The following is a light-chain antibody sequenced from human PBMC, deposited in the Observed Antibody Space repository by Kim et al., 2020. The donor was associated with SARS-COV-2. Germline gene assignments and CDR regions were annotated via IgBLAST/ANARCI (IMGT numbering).Light chain of an antibody. V-gene: IGLV2-11*01. CDR1: SSDVGNSIY. J-gene: IGLJ1*01. Sequence: QSVTISCTGTSSDVGNSIYVSWYQQHPGKAPKLIIYDVSKRPSGVPDRFSGSKSGNTASLTISGLQTDDEADYYCCSYAVSYTSPYVFGTGTKVTVL. CDR2: DVS. CDR3: CSYAVSYTSPYV.